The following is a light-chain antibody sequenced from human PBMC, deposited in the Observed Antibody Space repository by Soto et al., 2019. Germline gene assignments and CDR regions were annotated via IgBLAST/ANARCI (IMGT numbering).Light chain of an antibody. CDR1: QSVNSY. Sequence: EIVLTQSPATLSLSPGERATLSCRASQSVNSYLAWYQHTPGQSPRLLIYDASIRATGIPARFSGSGSGTDFTLTISSLEPEDFAVYYCQQRSNWITFGGGTKVEIK. V-gene: IGKV3-11*01. J-gene: IGKJ4*01. CDR2: DAS. CDR3: QQRSNWIT.